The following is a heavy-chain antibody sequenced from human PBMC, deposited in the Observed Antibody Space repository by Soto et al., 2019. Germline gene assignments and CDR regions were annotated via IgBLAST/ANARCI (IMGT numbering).Heavy chain of an antibody. CDR3: ARVARGSGSYHNHNWFDP. V-gene: IGHV4-31*03. CDR2: IYYSGST. J-gene: IGHJ5*02. CDR1: GGSISSGGSY. Sequence: QVQLQESGPGLVKPSQTLSLTCTVSGGSISSGGSYWSWIRQHPGKGLEWIGYIYYSGSTYYNPSLMSRVTISVATSKTQSSRELSSVTAADTAVYYWARVARGSGSYHNHNWFDPWGQGTLVTVSS. D-gene: IGHD3-10*01.